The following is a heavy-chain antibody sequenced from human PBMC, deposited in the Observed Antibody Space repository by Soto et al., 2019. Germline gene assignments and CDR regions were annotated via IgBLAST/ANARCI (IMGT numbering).Heavy chain of an antibody. CDR3: ARESHDILTGPPWVWYFDL. CDR1: GGSFSGYY. V-gene: IGHV4-34*01. D-gene: IGHD3-9*01. CDR2: INDRGSI. J-gene: IGHJ2*01. Sequence: QVQLQQWGAGPLRPLETLSLTCGVSGGSFSGYYWAWIRQSPGKGLEWIGEINDRGSINYNPSLKSRVSISVDTSKNHYSLKLRSVPAADTAVYYGARESHDILTGPPWVWYFDLWGRGTLVTVSS.